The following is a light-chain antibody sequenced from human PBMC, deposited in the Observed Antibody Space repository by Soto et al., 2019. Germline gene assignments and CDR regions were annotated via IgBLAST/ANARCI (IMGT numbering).Light chain of an antibody. CDR2: GAS. Sequence: EIVLTQSPATLTLSPGDRATLSCRASQSVRSSLAWYQQKPGQAPRLLIYGASSRATGIPDRFSGSGSGTDFTLTIDRLESEDFAVYFCQQYGDLPWTFGQGTKVDIK. J-gene: IGKJ1*01. CDR3: QQYGDLPWT. V-gene: IGKV3-20*01. CDR1: QSVRSS.